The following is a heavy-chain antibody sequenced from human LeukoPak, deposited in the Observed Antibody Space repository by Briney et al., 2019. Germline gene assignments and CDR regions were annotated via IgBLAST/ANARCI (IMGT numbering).Heavy chain of an antibody. CDR3: ARDSRIAARREGYNWFDP. CDR1: GYTFTGYY. J-gene: IGHJ5*02. V-gene: IGHV1-2*06. CDR2: INPNSGGT. D-gene: IGHD6-6*01. Sequence: GASVKVSCKASGYTFTGYYMHWVRQAPGQGLEWMGRINPNSGGTNYAQKFQGRVTMTRDTSISTAYMELSRLRSDDTAVYYCARDSRIAARREGYNWFDPWGQGTLVTVSS.